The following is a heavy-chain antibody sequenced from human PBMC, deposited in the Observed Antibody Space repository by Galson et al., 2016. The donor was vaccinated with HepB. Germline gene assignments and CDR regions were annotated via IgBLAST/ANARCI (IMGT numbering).Heavy chain of an antibody. CDR3: ATPGAAGFDD. CDR2: FDPADGEP. J-gene: IGHJ4*02. CDR1: GYSLTELS. V-gene: IGHV1-24*01. Sequence: SVKVSCKVSGYSLTELSIHWVRQAPGKGLEWMGSFDPADGEPLYAQTFQGRITMTEDTSADTAYMELGSLRSDDTAVYFCATPGAAGFDDWGLGTLVTVSS. D-gene: IGHD6-19*01.